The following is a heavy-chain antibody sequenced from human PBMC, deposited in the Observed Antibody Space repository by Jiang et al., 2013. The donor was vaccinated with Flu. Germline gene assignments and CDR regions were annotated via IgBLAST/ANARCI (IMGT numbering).Heavy chain of an antibody. Sequence: GAEVKKPGSSVKVSCKASGGTFSSYTISWVRQAPGQGLEWMGRIIPILGIANYAQKFQGRVTITADKSTSTAYMELSSLRSEDTAVYYCAIQIAYGSGSYHDYWGQGTLVTVSS. J-gene: IGHJ4*02. V-gene: IGHV1-69*02. CDR2: IIPILGIA. CDR1: GGTFSSYT. D-gene: IGHD3-10*01. CDR3: AIQIAYGSGSYHDY.